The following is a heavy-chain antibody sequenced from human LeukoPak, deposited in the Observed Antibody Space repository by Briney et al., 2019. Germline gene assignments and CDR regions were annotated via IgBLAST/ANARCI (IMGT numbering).Heavy chain of an antibody. CDR1: GFTFSSYA. CDR3: AKAESGWETDGFDI. D-gene: IGHD6-19*01. Sequence: PGGSLRLSCAASGFTFSSYAMSWVRQAPGKGLEWVSAISGSGDSTYFADSAKGRFTISRDNSKNTLYLQMNSLRAEDTAVYYCAKAESGWETDGFDIWGQGTMVTVSS. J-gene: IGHJ3*02. CDR2: ISGSGDST. V-gene: IGHV3-23*01.